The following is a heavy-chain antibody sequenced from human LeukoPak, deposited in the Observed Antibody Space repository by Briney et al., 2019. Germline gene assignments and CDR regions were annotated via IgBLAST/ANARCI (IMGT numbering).Heavy chain of an antibody. Sequence: ASVKVSCKASGYTFTGYYMHWVRQAPGQGLEWMGWINPNSGGTNYAQKFQGRVTMTRDTSTSTVYMELSSLRSEDTAVYYCARDPYDSSGVFDYWGQGTLVTVSS. V-gene: IGHV1-2*02. CDR3: ARDPYDSSGVFDY. J-gene: IGHJ4*02. D-gene: IGHD3-22*01. CDR1: GYTFTGYY. CDR2: INPNSGGT.